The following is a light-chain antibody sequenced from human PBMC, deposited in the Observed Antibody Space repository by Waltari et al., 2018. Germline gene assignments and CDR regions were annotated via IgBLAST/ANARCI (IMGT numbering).Light chain of an antibody. J-gene: IGKJ1*01. CDR2: SGS. CDR1: QSLLHSNGYNY. CDR3: MQALQTPRT. Sequence: DIGMTQSPLSLPVTPGEPASISCKSSQSLLHSNGYNYLDWYFQKPGQSPQLVIYSGSNRASGVPDRYSGSGSGTDFTLKISRVEAEDVGVYYCMQALQTPRTFGQGTKVEI. V-gene: IGKV2-28*01.